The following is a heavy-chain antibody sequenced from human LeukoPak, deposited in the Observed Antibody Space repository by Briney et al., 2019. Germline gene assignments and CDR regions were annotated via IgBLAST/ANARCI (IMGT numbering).Heavy chain of an antibody. CDR3: ARPPGIAAAWFDP. CDR2: FDNSGST. V-gene: IGHV4-39*01. CDR1: GGSISSSSYN. Sequence: SETLSLTCTVSGGSISSSSYNWGWIRQPPGKGLEWIGSFDNSGSTYYNPSLKSRVTISVDTSKDQFSPKLTSVTAADTAVYYCARPPGIAAAWFDPWGQGTLVTVSS. J-gene: IGHJ5*02. D-gene: IGHD6-13*01.